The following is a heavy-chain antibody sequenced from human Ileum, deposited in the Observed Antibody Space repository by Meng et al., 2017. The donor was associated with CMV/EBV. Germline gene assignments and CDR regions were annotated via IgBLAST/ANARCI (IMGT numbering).Heavy chain of an antibody. V-gene: IGHV3-21*06. CDR3: ARHILGGTLDS. CDR2: ISGSSNYI. Sequence: GESLKISCAASGFSFSTYNMNWVRQAPGKGLEWVSSISGSSNYINYADSVKGRFTISRGNAKNSLYLQMNSLRAEDAAVYYCARHILGGTLDSWGQGTLVTVSS. D-gene: IGHD1-26*01. J-gene: IGHJ4*02. CDR1: GFSFSTYN.